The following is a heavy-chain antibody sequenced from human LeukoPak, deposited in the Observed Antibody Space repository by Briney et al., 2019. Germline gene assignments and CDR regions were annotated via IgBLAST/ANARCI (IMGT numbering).Heavy chain of an antibody. CDR2: VDHTGST. CDR1: DDSITMYY. D-gene: IGHD1-1*01. Sequence: SETLSLTCTVSDDSITMYYWTWIRQPPGKGLEWIGYVDHTGSTNFNPSLNGRVSISRDTSKNLFSLRLRSVTAADTAVYFCARGRVSSSTWYSTYYYYFYMDVWGEGTTVTVSS. J-gene: IGHJ6*03. CDR3: ARGRVSSSTWYSTYYYYFYMDV. V-gene: IGHV4-59*01.